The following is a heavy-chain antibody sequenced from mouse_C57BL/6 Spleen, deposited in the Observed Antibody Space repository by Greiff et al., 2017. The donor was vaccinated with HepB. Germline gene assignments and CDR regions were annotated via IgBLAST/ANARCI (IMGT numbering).Heavy chain of an antibody. D-gene: IGHD1-1*01. CDR2: IDPSDSET. J-gene: IGHJ2*01. CDR3: ARGGYYYGSTFEY. V-gene: IGHV1-52*01. Sequence: QVQLQQPGAELVRPGSSVKLSCKASGYTFTSYWMHWVKQRPIQGLEWIGNIDPSDSETHYNQKFKDKATLTVDKSSSTAYMQLSSLTSEDSAVYYCARGGYYYGSTFEYWGQGTTLTVSS. CDR1: GYTFTSYW.